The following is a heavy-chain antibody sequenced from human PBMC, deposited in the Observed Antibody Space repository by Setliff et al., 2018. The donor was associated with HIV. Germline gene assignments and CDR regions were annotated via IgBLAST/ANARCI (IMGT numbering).Heavy chain of an antibody. V-gene: IGHV4-34*01. D-gene: IGHD3-22*01. CDR3: SRLTTTYYYASSAYYHHV. Sequence: SETLSLTCAVYGGSFSGYYWSWIRQPPGKGLEWIGEINHSGSTNYNPSLKSRVTISVATSKTQFPLKLRSVTAANTAVFYWSRLTTTYYYASSAYYHHVWGQGTLVTVSS. CDR2: INHSGST. CDR1: GGSFSGYY. J-gene: IGHJ4*02.